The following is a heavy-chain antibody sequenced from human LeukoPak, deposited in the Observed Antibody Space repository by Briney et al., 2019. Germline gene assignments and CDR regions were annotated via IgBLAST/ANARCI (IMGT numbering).Heavy chain of an antibody. V-gene: IGHV1-69*13. J-gene: IGHJ5*02. CDR3: ARGENTWNTGEYNWFDP. CDR1: GGTFSSYA. D-gene: IGHD1/OR15-1a*01. CDR2: IIPIFGTA. Sequence: GASVKVSCTASGGTFSSYAISWVRQAPGQGLEWMGGIIPIFGTANYAQKFQGRVTITADESTSTAYMELSSLRSEDTAVYYCARGENTWNTGEYNWFDPWGQGTLVTVSS.